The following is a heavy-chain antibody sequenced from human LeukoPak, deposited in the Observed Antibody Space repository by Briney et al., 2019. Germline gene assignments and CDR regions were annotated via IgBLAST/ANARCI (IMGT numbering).Heavy chain of an antibody. J-gene: IGHJ4*02. CDR3: ARTTRYCSGGSCYSDY. CDR2: INHSGST. D-gene: IGHD2-15*01. Sequence: SETLSLTCAVYGGSFSGYYWSWIRQPPGKGLEWIGEINHSGSTNYNPSLKSRVTISVDTSKNQFSLKLSSVTAADTAAYYCARTTRYCSGGSCYSDYWGQGTLVTVSS. V-gene: IGHV4-34*01. CDR1: GGSFSGYY.